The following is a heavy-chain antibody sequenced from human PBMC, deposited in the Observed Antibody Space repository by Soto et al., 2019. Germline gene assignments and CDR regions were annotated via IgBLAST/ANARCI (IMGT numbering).Heavy chain of an antibody. CDR2: ISAYNGNT. D-gene: IGHD6-6*01. CDR3: ARSFDLGSSSNYYYYYYGMDV. V-gene: IGHV1-18*01. J-gene: IGHJ6*02. CDR1: GYTFTSYG. Sequence: RASVKVSCKASGYTFTSYGISWVRQAPGQGLEWMGWISAYNGNTNYAQKLQGRVTMTTDTSTSTAYMELRSLRSDDTAVYYCARSFDLGSSSNYYYYYYGMDVWGQGTTVTVSS.